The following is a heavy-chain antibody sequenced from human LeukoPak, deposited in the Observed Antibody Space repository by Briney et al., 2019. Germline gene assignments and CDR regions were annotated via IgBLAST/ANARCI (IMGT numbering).Heavy chain of an antibody. Sequence: SETLSLTCTVSGGSISSSSYYWGWIRQPPGKGLEWIGEINHSGSTNYNPSLKSRVTISVDTSKNQFSLKLSSVTAADTAVYYCARGLGIWGQGTMVTVSS. V-gene: IGHV4-39*07. J-gene: IGHJ3*02. CDR2: INHSGST. CDR3: ARGLGI. CDR1: GGSISSSSYY.